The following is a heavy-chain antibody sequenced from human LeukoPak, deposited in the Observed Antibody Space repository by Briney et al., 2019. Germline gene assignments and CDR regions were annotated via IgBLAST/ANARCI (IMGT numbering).Heavy chain of an antibody. CDR2: IHNSGGT. D-gene: IGHD3-22*01. CDR1: GGSISSYY. J-gene: IGHJ3*02. V-gene: IGHV4-59*08. CDR3: ARHFPYDSGGYQDDFDI. Sequence: SETLSLTCTLPGGSISSYYWSWIRQPPGKGLEWLAYIHNSGGTNYNPSLKSRLTISLDTSKSQFSLNVRSVTAADTAVYYCARHFPYDSGGYQDDFDIWGQGTMVTVSS.